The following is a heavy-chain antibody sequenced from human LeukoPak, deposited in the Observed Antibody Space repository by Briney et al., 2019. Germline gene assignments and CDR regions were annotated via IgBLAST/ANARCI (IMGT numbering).Heavy chain of an antibody. D-gene: IGHD6-19*01. CDR1: GYSFTSYG. CDR2: INAYNGNT. CDR3: ARDHSSGWYNTGLDY. V-gene: IGHV1-18*01. Sequence: ASVKVSFKASGYSFTSYGISWVRQAPGQGLEWMGWINAYNGNTNYAQKLQGRVTMTTDTSTSTAYMELRSLRSDDTAVYYCARDHSSGWYNTGLDYWGQGTLVTVSS. J-gene: IGHJ4*02.